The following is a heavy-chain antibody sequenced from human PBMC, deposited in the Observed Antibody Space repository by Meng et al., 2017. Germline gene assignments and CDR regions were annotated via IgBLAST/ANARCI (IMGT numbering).Heavy chain of an antibody. CDR2: ISSSSSYI. J-gene: IGHJ6*02. Sequence: GESLKISCAASGFTFSSYSMNWVRQAPGKGLEWVSSISSSSSYIYYADSVKGQFTISRDNAKNSLYLQMNSLRDEDTAVYYCARGYYFYYGMDVWGQGTTVTVSS. V-gene: IGHV3-21*01. CDR3: ARGYYFYYGMDV. D-gene: IGHD2-15*01. CDR1: GFTFSSYS.